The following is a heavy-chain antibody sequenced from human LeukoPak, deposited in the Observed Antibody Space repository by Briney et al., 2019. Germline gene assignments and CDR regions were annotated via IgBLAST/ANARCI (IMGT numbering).Heavy chain of an antibody. J-gene: IGHJ6*02. CDR3: ARDDIVVVPAAIYYYGMDV. Sequence: ASVKVSCKASGYTFTSYGISWVRQAPGQGLEWMGWISAYNGNTNYAQKLQGRVTITTDTSTSTAYMELRSLRSDDTAVYYCARDDIVVVPAAIYYYGMDVWGQGTTVTVSS. CDR2: ISAYNGNT. D-gene: IGHD2-2*01. V-gene: IGHV1-18*01. CDR1: GYTFTSYG.